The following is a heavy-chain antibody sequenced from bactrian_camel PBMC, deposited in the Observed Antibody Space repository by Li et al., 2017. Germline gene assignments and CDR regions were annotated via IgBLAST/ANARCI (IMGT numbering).Heavy chain of an antibody. CDR1: GDSISPYC. J-gene: IGHJ4*01. V-gene: IGHV3S55*01. CDR2: IDSDGTT. CDR3: GVDTGAPPEDLDSWVQWIDS. Sequence: QVQLVESGGGSVQAGGSLRLSCTTSSGDSISPYCMGWLRQVPGKEREGVATIDSDGTTWHTDSVKGRFTISTDNAKTILHLQMNSLIPEDTAMYYCGVDTGAPPEDLDSWVQWIDSWGQGTQVTVS. D-gene: IGHD3*01.